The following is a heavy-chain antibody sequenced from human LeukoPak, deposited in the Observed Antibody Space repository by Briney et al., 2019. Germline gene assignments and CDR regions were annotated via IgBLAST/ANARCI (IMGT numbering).Heavy chain of an antibody. Sequence: SETLSLTCTVSGGSISSYYWSWIRQPPGKGLEWIGYIYYSGSTNYNPSLKSRVTISVDTSKNQFSLKLSSVTAADTAVYYCARVRGGPATDHNYYDSSGYFRFDPWGQGTLVTVSS. D-gene: IGHD3-22*01. V-gene: IGHV4-59*01. CDR2: IYYSGST. J-gene: IGHJ5*02. CDR3: ARVRGGPATDHNYYDSSGYFRFDP. CDR1: GGSISSYY.